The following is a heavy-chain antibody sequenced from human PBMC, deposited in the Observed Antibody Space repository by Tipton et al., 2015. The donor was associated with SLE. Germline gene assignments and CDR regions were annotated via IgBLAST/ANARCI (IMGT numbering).Heavy chain of an antibody. V-gene: IGHV1-3*01. Sequence: QSGLEVKKPGASVKVSCKASGYTFTSFAIHWVRQDPGQRLEWMGWITAGNGNTKYSRKFQDRLTITRDTSASTAYMELSSLRSEDTALYYCARDAGGQWLVTHYMDVWGNGTTVTVSS. J-gene: IGHJ6*03. CDR1: GYTFTSFA. CDR2: ITAGNGNT. D-gene: IGHD6-19*01. CDR3: ARDAGGQWLVTHYMDV.